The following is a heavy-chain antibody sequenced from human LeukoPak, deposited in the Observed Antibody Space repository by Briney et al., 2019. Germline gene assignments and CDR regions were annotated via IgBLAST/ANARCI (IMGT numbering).Heavy chain of an antibody. CDR2: IGAYNGNT. CDR1: GYTFTSYG. D-gene: IGHD2-15*01. CDR3: ARDRPDVVVVAATDY. Sequence: GASVKVSCKASGYTFTSYGISWVRQAPGQGLEWMGWIGAYNGNTNYAQKLQGRVTMTTDTSTSTAYMELRSLRSDDTAVYYCARDRPDVVVVAATDYWGQGTLVTVSS. V-gene: IGHV1-18*01. J-gene: IGHJ4*02.